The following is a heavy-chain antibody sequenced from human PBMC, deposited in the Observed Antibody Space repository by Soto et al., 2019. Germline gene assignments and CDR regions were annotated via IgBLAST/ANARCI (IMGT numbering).Heavy chain of an antibody. V-gene: IGHV4-59*08. CDR2: ISKSGFT. Sequence: QAQLQTSGPGLGKPSETLSLTCTVSSVSINSFTNHYCRWIRQPPGKGLEWVGYISKSGFTRYNPSLSSGFTLSVDTSKTQFSMTLRSVTLTNTALYFWATQGFGKLHGLVDVWGHGTRVTVSS. CDR1: SVSINSFTNHY. J-gene: IGHJ6*02. CDR3: ATQGFGKLHGLVDV. D-gene: IGHD3-10*01.